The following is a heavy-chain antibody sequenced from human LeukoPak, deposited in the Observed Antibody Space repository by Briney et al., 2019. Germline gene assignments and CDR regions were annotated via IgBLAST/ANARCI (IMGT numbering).Heavy chain of an antibody. J-gene: IGHJ4*02. V-gene: IGHV1-8*01. D-gene: IGHD3-10*01. CDR2: ISPVSGIT. Sequence: ASVKVSCKASGYTFTSYDINWVRQATGQGLEWMGWISPVSGITNYAQNFQGRVTMTWNTSISTAYMELSSPRSEDTAVYYCARGNFASGTYYNEDFWGQGTLVTVSS. CDR1: GYTFTSYD. CDR3: ARGNFASGTYYNEDF.